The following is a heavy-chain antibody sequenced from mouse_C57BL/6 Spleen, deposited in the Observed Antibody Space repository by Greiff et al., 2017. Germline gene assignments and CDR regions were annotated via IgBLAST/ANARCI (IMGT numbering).Heavy chain of an antibody. CDR3: ARSYYGSSYVDAMDY. V-gene: IGHV1-85*01. Sequence: VQLLQSGPELVKPGASVKLSCTASGFTFTSYAITWVQQRPGQGLEWIGWIYPSDGSTKYTENFKGTATLTVDTSSSTAYVKLHSLTSEDSAVYVCARSYYGSSYVDAMDYWGQGTSVTVSA. D-gene: IGHD1-1*01. CDR1: GFTFTSYA. CDR2: IYPSDGST. J-gene: IGHJ4*01.